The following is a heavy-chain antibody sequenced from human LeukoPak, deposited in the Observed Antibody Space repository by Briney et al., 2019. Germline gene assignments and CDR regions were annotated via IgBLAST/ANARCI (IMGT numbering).Heavy chain of an antibody. D-gene: IGHD4-17*01. J-gene: IGHJ4*02. CDR1: GFTFSIYE. Sequence: GGSLRLSCAASGFTFSIYEMNWVRQAPGKGLEWVSYIRSSGSTIYYADSVKGRFTISRDKAKNSLYLQMNSLRAEDTAVYYCARSWSDYGDYWGQGTLVTVSS. V-gene: IGHV3-48*03. CDR3: ARSWSDYGDY. CDR2: IRSSGSTI.